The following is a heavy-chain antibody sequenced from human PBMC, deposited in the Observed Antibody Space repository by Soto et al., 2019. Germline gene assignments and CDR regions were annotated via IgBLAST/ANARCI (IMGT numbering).Heavy chain of an antibody. CDR1: GGSLTGYF. CDR3: ARGGGWLPQY. Sequence: QVQLKESGPGLAKPSETLSLTCTVSGGSLTGYFWSWIRQSPGGGLEWLGNIHYRGRTTYNPPLQSRVTISTDAPKNQFSLMLGSVTAADTAVYYCARGGGWLPQYWGQGTLVTVSS. V-gene: IGHV4-59*01. CDR2: IHYRGRT. J-gene: IGHJ4*02. D-gene: IGHD5-12*01.